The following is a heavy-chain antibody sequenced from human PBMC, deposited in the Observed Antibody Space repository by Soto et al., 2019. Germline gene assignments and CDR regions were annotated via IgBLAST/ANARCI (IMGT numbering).Heavy chain of an antibody. CDR2: IWHDGGNK. D-gene: IGHD3-16*01. V-gene: IGHV3-33*01. CDR1: GFTVSSYG. CDR3: ARDGDVNTGFGKDY. Sequence: LRLSFAAPGFTVSSYGMHGVRQAPGKGLEWVAFIWHDGGNKFYAESVKGRFTISRDNSKNTLYLQMTSLSAEDTAMYYCARDGDVNTGFGKDYWGQGTLVTVSS. J-gene: IGHJ4*02.